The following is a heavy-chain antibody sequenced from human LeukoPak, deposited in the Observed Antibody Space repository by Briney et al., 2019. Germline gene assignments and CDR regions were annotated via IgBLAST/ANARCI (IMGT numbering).Heavy chain of an antibody. CDR2: IIPILGIA. CDR1: GGTFSSYA. V-gene: IGHV1-69*04. D-gene: IGHD6-13*01. J-gene: IGHJ4*02. Sequence: ASVKVSCKASGGTFSSYAISWVRQAPGQGLEWMGRIIPILGIANYAQKFQGRVTITADKSTSTAYMELSSLRSEDTAVYYCARDGEAAAGTGFDYWGQGTLVTVSS. CDR3: ARDGEAAAGTGFDY.